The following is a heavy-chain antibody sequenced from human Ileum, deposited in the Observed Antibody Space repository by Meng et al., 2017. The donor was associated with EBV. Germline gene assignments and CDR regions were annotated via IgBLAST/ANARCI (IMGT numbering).Heavy chain of an antibody. Sequence: QLQLQESGPGLVKPSETLSLTCTVSGGSISSRDYCWGWIRQSPGKGLEWIESICYSDYTYYNPSLESRVTISADTSKNQFSLSLSSVTAADTAVYYCAMGPDYAKTGYWGQVTLVNVSS. J-gene: IGHJ4*02. V-gene: IGHV4-39*01. CDR2: ICYSDYT. D-gene: IGHD4-17*01. CDR1: GGSISSRDYC. CDR3: AMGPDYAKTGY.